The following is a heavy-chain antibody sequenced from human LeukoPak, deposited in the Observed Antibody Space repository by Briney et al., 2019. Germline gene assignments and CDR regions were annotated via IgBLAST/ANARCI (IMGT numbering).Heavy chain of an antibody. Sequence: GGSLRLSCAASGFTFSSYGMSWVRQAPGKGLEWVANIKQDGSEKYYVDSVKGRFTISRDNAKNSLYLQMNSLRAEDTAVYYCARQYYGSGPWDYFDYWGQGTLVTVSS. J-gene: IGHJ4*02. D-gene: IGHD3-10*01. CDR1: GFTFSSYG. CDR3: ARQYYGSGPWDYFDY. CDR2: IKQDGSEK. V-gene: IGHV3-7*01.